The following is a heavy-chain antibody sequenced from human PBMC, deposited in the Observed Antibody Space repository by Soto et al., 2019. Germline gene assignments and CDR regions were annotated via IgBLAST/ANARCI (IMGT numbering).Heavy chain of an antibody. CDR1: GGSISSGGYS. Sequence: QLQLQESGSGLVKPSQTLSLTCAVSGGSISSGGYSWSWIRQPPGKGLEWIGYIYHSGSTYYNPSLKIRVTISVDGSKNQFSLRLSSVTAADTAVYYCAGGIAARPLGYWGQGTLVTVSS. V-gene: IGHV4-30-2*01. CDR3: AGGIAARPLGY. CDR2: IYHSGST. D-gene: IGHD6-6*01. J-gene: IGHJ4*02.